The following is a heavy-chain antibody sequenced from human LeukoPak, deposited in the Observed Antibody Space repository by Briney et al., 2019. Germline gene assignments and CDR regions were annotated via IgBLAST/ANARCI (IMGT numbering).Heavy chain of an antibody. J-gene: IGHJ5*02. CDR1: GGTFSSYA. CDR3: ARDKDYILWFDP. V-gene: IGHV1-69*06. Sequence: ASVKVSCKASGGTFSSYAISWVRQAPGQGLEWMGGIIPIFGTANYAQKFQGRVTITADKSTSTAYMELSSLRSEDTAVYYCARDKDYILWFDPWGQGTLVTVSS. D-gene: IGHD4-11*01. CDR2: IIPIFGTA.